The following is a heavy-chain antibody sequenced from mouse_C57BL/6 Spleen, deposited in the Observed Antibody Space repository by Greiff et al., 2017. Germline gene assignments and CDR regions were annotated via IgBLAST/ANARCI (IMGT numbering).Heavy chain of an antibody. Sequence: EVQLVESGGGLVKPGGSLKLSCAASGFTFSDYGMHWVRQAPEKGLEWVAYISSGSSTICYADTVKGRFTISRDNAKNTLFLQMTSLRSEDTAMYYCARNYYYGSSYKAWFAYWGQGTLVTVSA. CDR3: ARNYYYGSSYKAWFAY. J-gene: IGHJ3*01. CDR1: GFTFSDYG. D-gene: IGHD1-1*01. CDR2: ISSGSSTI. V-gene: IGHV5-17*01.